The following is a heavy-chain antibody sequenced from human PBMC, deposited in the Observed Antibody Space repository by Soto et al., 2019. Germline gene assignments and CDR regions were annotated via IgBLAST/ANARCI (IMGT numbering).Heavy chain of an antibody. J-gene: IGHJ6*02. CDR3: ARDHPDCTNGVCYEGDYYYYYGMDV. D-gene: IGHD2-8*01. Sequence: GGSLRLSCAASGFTFSSYWMSWVRQAPGKGLEWVANIKQDGSEKYYVDSVKGRFTISRDNAKNSLYLQMNSLRAEDTAVYYCARDHPDCTNGVCYEGDYYYYYGMDVWGQGTLVTVSS. CDR2: IKQDGSEK. V-gene: IGHV3-7*01. CDR1: GFTFSSYW.